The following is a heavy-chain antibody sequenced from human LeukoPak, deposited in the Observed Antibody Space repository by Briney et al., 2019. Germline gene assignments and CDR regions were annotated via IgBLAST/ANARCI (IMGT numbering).Heavy chain of an antibody. CDR3: ARNRGGMEGGLFYMDV. D-gene: IGHD3-10*01. CDR2: ISLYNGNT. Sequence: ASVTVSCKASGYIFSSYDITWVRQAPGQGPEWMGWISLYNGNTNYAQKIQGRVTMTTDTSTSTAYMELRSLRSDDTAVYYCARNRGGMEGGLFYMDVWGKGTTVTVSS. V-gene: IGHV1-18*01. J-gene: IGHJ6*03. CDR1: GYIFSSYD.